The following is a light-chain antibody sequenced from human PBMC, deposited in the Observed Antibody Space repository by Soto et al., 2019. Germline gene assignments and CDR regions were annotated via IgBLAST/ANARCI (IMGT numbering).Light chain of an antibody. Sequence: QSVLTQPPSVSGAPGQSITISCTGSSSNIGANYDVHWYQQVPGTAPKLLIYGNNNRASGVPDRFSVSKSGTSASLAISGVQAEDEADYYCQSYDNSLTYVFGSGTTLTVL. V-gene: IGLV1-40*01. CDR2: GNN. CDR3: QSYDNSLTYV. J-gene: IGLJ1*01. CDR1: SSNIGANYD.